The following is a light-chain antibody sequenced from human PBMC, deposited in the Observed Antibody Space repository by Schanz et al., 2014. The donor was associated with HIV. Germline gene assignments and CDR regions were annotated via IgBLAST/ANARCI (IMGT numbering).Light chain of an antibody. Sequence: EIVLTQSPGTLSLSPGERATLSCRASQSVSSSYLAWYQQKPGQAPRLLIYGASTRVTGIPARFSGSGSGTDFTLTLSSLEPEDFAVYYCQYFGNSGGTFGGGTKVEIK. CDR3: QYFGNSGGT. V-gene: IGKV3-20*01. CDR1: QSVSSSY. J-gene: IGKJ4*01. CDR2: GAS.